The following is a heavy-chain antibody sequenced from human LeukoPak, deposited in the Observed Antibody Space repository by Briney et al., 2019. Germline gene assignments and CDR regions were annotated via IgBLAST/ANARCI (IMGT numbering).Heavy chain of an antibody. Sequence: GGSLRLSCAASGLPFTNAWMSWVRQPPGKGLEWVGRIKSKTDGGTTDYAGPVTGRFTISRDDSKNTLFLQMNSLKIEDTAVYFCATDRSVAGTAFDYWGQGTVVTVSS. V-gene: IGHV3-15*01. CDR3: ATDRSVAGTAFDY. CDR1: GLPFTNAW. CDR2: IKSKTDGGTT. D-gene: IGHD6-19*01. J-gene: IGHJ4*02.